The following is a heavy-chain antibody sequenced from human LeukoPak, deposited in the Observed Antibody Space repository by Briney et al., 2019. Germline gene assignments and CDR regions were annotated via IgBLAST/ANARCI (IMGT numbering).Heavy chain of an antibody. CDR3: ARDSNSWATSGYFDY. D-gene: IGHD5-12*01. V-gene: IGHV1-18*01. CDR1: GYTFTSYG. Sequence: ASVKVSCKASGYTFTSYGISCVRQAPGQGLEWMGWISAYNCNTNYAQKLQGRVTMTTDTSTNTAYMELRSLRSDDTAVYYCARDSNSWATSGYFDYWGQGTLVTVSS. J-gene: IGHJ4*02. CDR2: ISAYNCNT.